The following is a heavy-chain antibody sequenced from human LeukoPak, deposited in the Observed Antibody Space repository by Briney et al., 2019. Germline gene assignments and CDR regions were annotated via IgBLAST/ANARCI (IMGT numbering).Heavy chain of an antibody. Sequence: GASVKVSCKASGYTFTSYDINWVRQATGQGLEWMGWMNPNSGNTGYAQKFQGRVTMTRNTSISTAYMELSSLRSEDTAVYYCARGYFGLVADTWSGFWSDNPTAFDYWGQGTLVTVSS. J-gene: IGHJ4*02. CDR3: ARGYFGLVADTWSGFWSDNPTAFDY. CDR2: MNPNSGNT. V-gene: IGHV1-8*01. CDR1: GYTFTSYD. D-gene: IGHD3-3*01.